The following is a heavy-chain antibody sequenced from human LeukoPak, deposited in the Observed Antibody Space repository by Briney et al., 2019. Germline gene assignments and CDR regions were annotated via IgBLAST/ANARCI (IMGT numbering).Heavy chain of an antibody. D-gene: IGHD3-22*01. CDR2: IYYSGST. CDR3: ARGPYVYDSSAFYYYFDY. CDR1: GGSISSYY. V-gene: IGHV4-59*01. J-gene: IGHJ4*01. Sequence: SETLSLTCTVSGGSISSYYWSWIRQPPGKGLEWIGYIYYSGSTNYNPSLKSRVTISVDTSNNQFSLKLSSVTAADTAVYYCARGPYVYDSSAFYYYFDYWGQGTLVTVSS.